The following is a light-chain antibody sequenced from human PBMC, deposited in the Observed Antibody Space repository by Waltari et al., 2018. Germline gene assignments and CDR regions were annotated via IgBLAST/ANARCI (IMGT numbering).Light chain of an antibody. J-gene: IGKJ4*01. Sequence: DIVMTQSPDSLAVSLGERATINCKSSQSVLYSSKNKNYLSWYQQKPGQPPKLRIYWASTRESGVPDRFSGSGSGTDFTLTISSLQAEDVAVYYCQQYYTTPSFGGGTKVEIK. V-gene: IGKV4-1*01. CDR1: QSVLYSSKNKNY. CDR2: WAS. CDR3: QQYYTTPS.